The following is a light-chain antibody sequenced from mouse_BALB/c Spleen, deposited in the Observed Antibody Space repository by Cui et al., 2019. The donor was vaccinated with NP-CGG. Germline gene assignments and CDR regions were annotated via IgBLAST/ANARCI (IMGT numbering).Light chain of an antibody. CDR2: GTN. Sequence: QAVVTQESAFTTSPGETVTLTCRSSTGAVTTSNYANWVQEKPDHLFTGLIGGTNNRAPGVPARFSGSLIGDKAALTITWAQTEDEAIYFCALWYSNHWLFGGGTKLTVL. V-gene: IGLV1*01. J-gene: IGLJ1*01. CDR1: TGAVTTSNY. CDR3: ALWYSNHWL.